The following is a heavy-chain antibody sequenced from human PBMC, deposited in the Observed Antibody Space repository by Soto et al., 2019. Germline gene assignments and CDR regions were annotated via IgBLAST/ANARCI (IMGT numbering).Heavy chain of an antibody. J-gene: IGHJ6*03. V-gene: IGHV3-74*03. CDR1: GFTFSSYW. CDR2: INTDGTSP. Sequence: EVHLVESGGALVQPGGSLRLSCAASGFTFSSYWMHWVRQAPGKGLVWVSRINTDGTSPKYADSVKGRFTISRDNAKNTLYLQMNSLRDEDTAVYYCARRWEYFYMDVWGKGTTVTVSS. CDR3: ARRWEYFYMDV. D-gene: IGHD1-26*01.